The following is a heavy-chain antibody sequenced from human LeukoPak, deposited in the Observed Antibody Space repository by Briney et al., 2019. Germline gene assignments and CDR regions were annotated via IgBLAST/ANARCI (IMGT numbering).Heavy chain of an antibody. V-gene: IGHV3-21*01. D-gene: IGHD3-22*01. CDR3: ARDSHYDSSGYFWFDP. Sequence: GGSLRLSCAASGFTFSSYAMSWVRQAPGKGLEWVSTISSSSSYIYYADSVKGRLTISRDNAKNSLYLQMNSLRAEDTAVYYCARDSHYDSSGYFWFDPWGQGTLVTVSS. J-gene: IGHJ5*02. CDR2: ISSSSSYI. CDR1: GFTFSSYA.